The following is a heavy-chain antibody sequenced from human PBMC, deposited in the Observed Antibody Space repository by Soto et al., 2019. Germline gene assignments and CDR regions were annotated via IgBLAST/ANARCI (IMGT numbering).Heavy chain of an antibody. D-gene: IGHD5-12*01. J-gene: IGHJ6*02. Sequence: SVKVSCKASGGTFSSYAMSWVRQAPGQGLEWMGGIIPIFGTANYAQKFQGRVTITADESTSTAYMELSSLRSEDTAVYYCARPSGYDQYYYYYYGMDVWGQGTTVTVSS. V-gene: IGHV1-69*13. CDR1: GGTFSSYA. CDR2: IIPIFGTA. CDR3: ARPSGYDQYYYYYYGMDV.